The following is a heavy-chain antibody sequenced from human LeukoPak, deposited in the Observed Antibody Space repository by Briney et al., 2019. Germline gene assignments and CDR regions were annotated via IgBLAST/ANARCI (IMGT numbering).Heavy chain of an antibody. Sequence: GGSLRLSCAASGFTFSSYAMSWVRQAPGKGLEWVSAISGSGGSTYYADSVKGRFTISRDNSKNTLYLQMNSLRAEDTAVYYCAKEVVAARRYYYYGMDVWGRGTTVTVSS. J-gene: IGHJ6*02. D-gene: IGHD6-6*01. CDR2: ISGSGGST. CDR1: GFTFSSYA. V-gene: IGHV3-23*01. CDR3: AKEVVAARRYYYYGMDV.